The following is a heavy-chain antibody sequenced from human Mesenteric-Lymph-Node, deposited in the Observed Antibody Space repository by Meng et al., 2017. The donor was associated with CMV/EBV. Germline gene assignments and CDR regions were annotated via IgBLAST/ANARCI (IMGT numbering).Heavy chain of an antibody. D-gene: IGHD3-3*01. CDR1: GFTFSSYW. CDR2: MNSDGSST. V-gene: IGHV3-74*01. Sequence: GESLKISCAASGFTFSSYWMYWVRQAPGKGLVWVSRMNSDGSSTSYADSVKGRFTISRDNAKNTLYLQMNSLRAEDTAVYYCAKVADISITIFGVTAGGLGYWGQGTLVTVSS. J-gene: IGHJ4*02. CDR3: AKVADISITIFGVTAGGLGY.